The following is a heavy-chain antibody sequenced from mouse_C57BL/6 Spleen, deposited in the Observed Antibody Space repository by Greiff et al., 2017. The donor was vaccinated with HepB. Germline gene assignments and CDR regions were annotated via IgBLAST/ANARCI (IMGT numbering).Heavy chain of an antibody. CDR3: ARKRAAWCDFDY. CDR1: GFTFSDYG. CDR2: ISSGSSTI. V-gene: IGHV5-17*01. D-gene: IGHD3-3*01. Sequence: EVQLVESGGGLVKPGGSLKLSCAASGFTFSDYGMHWVRQAPEKGLEWVAYISSGSSTIYYADTVKGRFTISRDNAKNTLFLQMTSLRSEDTAMYYCARKRAAWCDFDYWGQGTTLTVSS. J-gene: IGHJ2*01.